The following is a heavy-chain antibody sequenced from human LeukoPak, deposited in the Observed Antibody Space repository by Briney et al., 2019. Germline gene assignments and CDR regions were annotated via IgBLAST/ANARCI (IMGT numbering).Heavy chain of an antibody. J-gene: IGHJ4*02. CDR3: ARDQGSYCSGGSCYSGFDY. D-gene: IGHD2-15*01. V-gene: IGHV3-53*01. CDR2: IYSGGST. CDR1: GFTVSSNY. Sequence: GGSLRLSCAASGFTVSSNYMSWVRQAPGKGLEWVSVIYSGGSTYYADSVKGRFTISRDNSKNTLYLQMNSLRAKDTAVYYCARDQGSYCSGGSCYSGFDYWGQGTLVTVSS.